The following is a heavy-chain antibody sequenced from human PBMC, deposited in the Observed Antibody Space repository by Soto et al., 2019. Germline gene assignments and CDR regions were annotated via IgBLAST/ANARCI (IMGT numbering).Heavy chain of an antibody. CDR3: VLIDLASAGSADY. J-gene: IGHJ4*02. D-gene: IGHD6-13*01. Sequence: SETLSLTCTVSGGSISSTIYYWGWIRQPPGKGLEWIGSIYYSGSTYYNPSLTRRVTISVDTSKNQFSLRLSSVTAADTAVYYFVLIDLASAGSADYWGQSTLLSVST. CDR1: GGSISSTIYY. CDR2: IYYSGST. V-gene: IGHV4-39*01.